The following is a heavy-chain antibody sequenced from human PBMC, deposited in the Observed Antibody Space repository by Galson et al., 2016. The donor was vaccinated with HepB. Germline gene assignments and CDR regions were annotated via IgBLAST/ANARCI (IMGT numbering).Heavy chain of an antibody. J-gene: IGHJ4*02. Sequence: SLRLSCAVSGLSVSDAWMTWVRQAPGKGLEWVGDIRNKRDGGTADYGAPVKGSFTISRYDSKNNLYLQMSRLKTDDTAVYFCTTWDWGLDCWGQGTLVTVSS. CDR3: TTWDWGLDC. CDR2: IRNKRDGGTA. D-gene: IGHD3/OR15-3a*01. CDR1: GLSVSDAW. V-gene: IGHV3-15*01.